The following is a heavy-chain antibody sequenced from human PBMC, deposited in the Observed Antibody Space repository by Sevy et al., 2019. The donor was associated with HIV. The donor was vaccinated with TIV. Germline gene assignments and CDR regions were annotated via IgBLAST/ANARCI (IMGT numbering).Heavy chain of an antibody. Sequence: SETLSLTCTVSGGSISSYYWSWIRQPPGKGLEWIGYIYYSGSTNYNPSLKSRVTISVDTSKNQFSLKLSSVTASDTAVYFCARALGMATFGQIRFDSWGQGTLVTVSS. J-gene: IGHJ5*01. V-gene: IGHV4-59*08. D-gene: IGHD5-12*01. CDR2: IYYSGST. CDR3: ARALGMATFGQIRFDS. CDR1: GGSISSYY.